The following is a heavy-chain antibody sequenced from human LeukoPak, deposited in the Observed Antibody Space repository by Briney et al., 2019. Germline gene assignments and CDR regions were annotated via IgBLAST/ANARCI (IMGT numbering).Heavy chain of an antibody. V-gene: IGHV1-46*01. CDR2: INPSGGST. J-gene: IGHJ4*02. Sequence: GASVNVSCTASGGTFSSYAISWVRQAPGQGLEWMGIINPSGGSTSYAQKFQGRVTMTRDTSTSTVYMELSSLRSEDTAVYYCARETYDSSGYYYVDYWGQGTLVTVSS. CDR3: ARETYDSSGYYYVDY. CDR1: GGTFSSYA. D-gene: IGHD3-22*01.